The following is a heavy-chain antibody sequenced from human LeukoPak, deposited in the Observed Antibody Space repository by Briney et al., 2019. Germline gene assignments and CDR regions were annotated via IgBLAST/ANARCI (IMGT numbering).Heavy chain of an antibody. V-gene: IGHV3-48*01. CDR2: ISGSSTSI. Sequence: GGSLRLSCATSGFTFSTYGIHWVRQAPGKGLEWVSYISGSSTSIYHADSVKGRFTISRDNAKNSLYLQVNSLRAEDTAVYYCARDVGYRSWFDPWGQGTLVIVSS. D-gene: IGHD5-18*01. CDR3: ARDVGYRSWFDP. J-gene: IGHJ5*02. CDR1: GFTFSTYG.